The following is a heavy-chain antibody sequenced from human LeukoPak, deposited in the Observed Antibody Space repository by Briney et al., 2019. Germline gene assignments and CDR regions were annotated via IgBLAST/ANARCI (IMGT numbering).Heavy chain of an antibody. CDR2: IYTSGST. CDR3: ARGSLWTYYYDSSGYYGFDY. Sequence: SETLSLTCAVYGGSFSGYYWSWIRQPAGKGLEWIGRIYTSGSTNYNPSLKSRVTISVDTSKNQFSLKLSSVTAADTAVYYCARGSLWTYYYDSSGYYGFDYWGQGTLVTVSS. J-gene: IGHJ4*02. V-gene: IGHV4-59*10. D-gene: IGHD3-22*01. CDR1: GGSFSGYY.